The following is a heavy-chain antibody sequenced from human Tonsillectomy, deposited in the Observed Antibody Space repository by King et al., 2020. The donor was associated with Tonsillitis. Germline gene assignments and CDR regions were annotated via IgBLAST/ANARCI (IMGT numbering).Heavy chain of an antibody. CDR3: AKDSRDGYFDY. CDR2: ISYDGSNK. V-gene: IGHV3-30*18. J-gene: IGHJ4*02. CDR1: GLTFSNYG. Sequence: VQLVESGGGVVQPGRSLRLSCVASGLTFSNYGMHWVRQAPGKGLEWVTIISYDGSNKYYADSVKGRFTISRDNSKNTLYLQMNSLRAEDTAMYYCAKDSRDGYFDYWGQGTLVTVSA. D-gene: IGHD5-24*01.